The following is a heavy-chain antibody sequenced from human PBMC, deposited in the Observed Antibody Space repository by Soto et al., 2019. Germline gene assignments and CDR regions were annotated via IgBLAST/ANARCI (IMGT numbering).Heavy chain of an antibody. V-gene: IGHV1-18*01. CDR2: ISAYNGNT. CDR3: AKADSNYAGKFSYYFMDV. CDR1: GYTFTSYG. Sequence: ASVKVSCKASGYTFTSYGISWVRQAPGQGLEWMGWISAYNGNTNYAQKLQGRVTMTTDTSTSTAYMELRSLRSDDTAMYYCAKADSNYAGKFSYYFMDVWGKGTMVTVSS. D-gene: IGHD4-4*01. J-gene: IGHJ6*03.